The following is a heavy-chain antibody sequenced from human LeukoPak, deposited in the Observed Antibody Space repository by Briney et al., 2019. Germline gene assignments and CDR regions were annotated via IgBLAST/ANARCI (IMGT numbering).Heavy chain of an antibody. V-gene: IGHV4-34*01. CDR2: INHSGST. CDR1: GGSFSGYY. CDR3: AHVEMATVEPFY. Sequence: SETLSLTCAVYGGSFSGYYWSWIRQPPGKGLEWIGEINHSGSTNYNPSLKSRVTISVDTSKNQFSLKLSSVTAADTAVYYCAHVEMATVEPFYWGQGTLVTVSS. J-gene: IGHJ4*02. D-gene: IGHD5-24*01.